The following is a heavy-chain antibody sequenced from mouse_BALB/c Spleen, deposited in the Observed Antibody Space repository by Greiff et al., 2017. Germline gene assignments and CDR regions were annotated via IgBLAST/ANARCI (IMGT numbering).Heavy chain of an antibody. Sequence: VQLQQSGAELAKPGASVTMSCKASGYTFTSYWMHWVKQRPGQGLEWIGYISPSTGYTEYNQNFKDKATFTADKSSSTDYMQLSSLTSEDSAVYYCARCRFITDFDYWGQGTTLTVSS. CDR1: GYTFTSYW. CDR2: ISPSTGYT. V-gene: IGHV1-7*01. J-gene: IGHJ2*01. CDR3: ARCRFITDFDY. D-gene: IGHD1-2*01.